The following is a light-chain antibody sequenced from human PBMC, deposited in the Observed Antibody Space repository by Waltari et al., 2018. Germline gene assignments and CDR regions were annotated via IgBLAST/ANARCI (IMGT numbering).Light chain of an antibody. CDR2: KDS. J-gene: IGLJ2*01. Sequence: SYELTQPPSVSVPPGQTARITCSGDALPKQHAYWYQQKPGQAPVLVIYKDSERPSGIPERFSGSSSGTTVTLTISGVQAEDEADYYCQSADSSGTNVVFGGGTKLTVL. CDR1: ALPKQH. V-gene: IGLV3-25*03. CDR3: QSADSSGTNVV.